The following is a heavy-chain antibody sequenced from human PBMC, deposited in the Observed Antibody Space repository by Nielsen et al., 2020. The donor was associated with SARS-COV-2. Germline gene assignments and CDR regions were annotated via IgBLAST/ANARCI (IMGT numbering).Heavy chain of an antibody. CDR2: IYSNGHT. V-gene: IGHV4-4*09. CDR1: GGSISTYY. Sequence: SETLSLTCTVSGGSISTYYWSWIRQSPGKGLEWIGKIYSNGHTNYNPSLSSRVTISLDMSREQFSLNLSSVTAADTAVYYCALGSNWFDPWGQGTLVTVSS. CDR3: ALGSNWFDP. J-gene: IGHJ5*02.